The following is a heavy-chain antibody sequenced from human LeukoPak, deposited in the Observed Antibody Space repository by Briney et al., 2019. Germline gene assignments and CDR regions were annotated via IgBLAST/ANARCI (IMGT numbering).Heavy chain of an antibody. V-gene: IGHV1-18*01. CDR1: GYTFTNYA. CDR2: ISAYNGNT. CDR3: ARTPSSSWDYYFDY. D-gene: IGHD6-13*01. Sequence: ASVKVSCKASGYTFTNYAMHWVRQAPGQRLEWMGWISAYNGNTNYAQKLQGRVTMTTDTSTSTAYMELRSLRSDDTAVYYCARTPSSSWDYYFDYWGQGTLVTVSS. J-gene: IGHJ4*02.